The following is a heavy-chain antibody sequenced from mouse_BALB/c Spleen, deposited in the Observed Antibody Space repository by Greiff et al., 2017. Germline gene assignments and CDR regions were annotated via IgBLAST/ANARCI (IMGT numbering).Heavy chain of an antibody. D-gene: IGHD1-1*01. CDR1: GYTFTDYV. CDR2: IYPGSGST. V-gene: IGHV1-77*01. Sequence: VQLVESGPELVKPGASVKMSCKASGYTFTDYVISWVKQRTGQGLEWIGEIYPGSGSTYYNEKFKGKATLTADKSSNTAYMQLSSLTSEDSAVYFCARWGYGSSHFDYWGQGTTLTVSS. J-gene: IGHJ2*01. CDR3: ARWGYGSSHFDY.